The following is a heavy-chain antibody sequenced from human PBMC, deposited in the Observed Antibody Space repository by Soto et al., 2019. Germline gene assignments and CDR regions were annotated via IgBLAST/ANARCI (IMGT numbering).Heavy chain of an antibody. CDR3: ARDLGYCTTPGCYAFDS. Sequence: GASLKGSCKAAGYTFTGYYMHWVRQAPGQVLEWMGWINPNSGGTNYAQKFQGWGTMTRDTSISTAFMELSRLRSDDTAVYYCARDLGYCTTPGCYAFDSWGQGNRVTVP. CDR2: INPNSGGT. V-gene: IGHV1-2*04. CDR1: GYTFTGYY. J-gene: IGHJ4*02. D-gene: IGHD2-2*01.